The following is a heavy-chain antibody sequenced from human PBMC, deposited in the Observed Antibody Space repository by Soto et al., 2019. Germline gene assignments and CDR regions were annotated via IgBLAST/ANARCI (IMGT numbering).Heavy chain of an antibody. CDR2: IDNNGVT. D-gene: IGHD2-15*01. J-gene: IGHJ4*02. CDR3: GKILVCATGHTDADS. CDR1: GGSVYSNGHY. V-gene: IGHV4-39*01. Sequence: SETLSLTCIVSGGSVYSNGHYWGWIRQPPGKGLEWIGSIDNNGVTNYNSSLKSRVTISRDTSKNQFSLRLTSVTAADTAVYYCGKILVCATGHTDADSWGPGTLVTVSS.